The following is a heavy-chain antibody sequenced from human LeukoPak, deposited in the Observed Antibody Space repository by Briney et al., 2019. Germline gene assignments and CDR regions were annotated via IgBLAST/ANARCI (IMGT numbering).Heavy chain of an antibody. CDR1: GLTFSIHW. Sequence: GGSLRLSCAASGLTFSIHWMNWVRQAPGKGLECVANINQDGSDKYYVDSVKGRFTISRDNTKNSLYLQMNSLRAEDTAVYYCARDHSAPRIAAAGRNYMDVWGKGTTVTVSS. D-gene: IGHD6-13*01. CDR3: ARDHSAPRIAAAGRNYMDV. CDR2: INQDGSDK. V-gene: IGHV3-7*01. J-gene: IGHJ6*03.